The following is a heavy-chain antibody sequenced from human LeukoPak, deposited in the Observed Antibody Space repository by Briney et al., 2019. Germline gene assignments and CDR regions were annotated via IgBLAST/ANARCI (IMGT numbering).Heavy chain of an antibody. CDR3: ARSGGYSSSWSL. CDR1: GGSISSYY. CDR2: IYYSGIT. D-gene: IGHD6-13*01. J-gene: IGHJ4*02. V-gene: IGHV4-59*01. Sequence: SETLSLTCTVSGGSISSYYWSWIRQPPGKGLEWIGYIYYSGITTYNPSLKSRVTISVDSSKSQFPLKLNSVTAADTAVYYCARSGGYSSSWSLWGQGTLVTVSS.